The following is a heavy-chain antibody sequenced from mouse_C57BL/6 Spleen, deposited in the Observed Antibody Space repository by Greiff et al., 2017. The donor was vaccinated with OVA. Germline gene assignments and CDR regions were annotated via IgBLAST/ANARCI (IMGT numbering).Heavy chain of an antibody. Sequence: QVQLQQPGAELVRPGSSVKLSCKASGYTFTSYWMHWVKQRPIQGLEWIGNIDPSDSETHYNQKFKDKATLTVDKSSSTAYMQLSSLTSADSAVYYCSRDYYGSSTDYWGQGTPLTVSS. CDR1: GYTFTSYW. J-gene: IGHJ2*01. CDR3: SRDYYGSSTDY. CDR2: IDPSDSET. V-gene: IGHV1-52*01. D-gene: IGHD1-1*01.